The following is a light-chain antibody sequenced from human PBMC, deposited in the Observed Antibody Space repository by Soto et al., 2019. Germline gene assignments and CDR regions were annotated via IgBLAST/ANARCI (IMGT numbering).Light chain of an antibody. V-gene: IGKV1-27*01. CDR1: QGIRNI. Sequence: DIQMTQSPPSLSASVGDRVTITCRASQGIRNIVAWYQQKPGKAPKLLIYAASTLQSGVPSRFSGSGSGTDFTLTINSLQPEDVATYSCQKYSSVPVFGPGTKVEIK. CDR3: QKYSSVPV. J-gene: IGKJ3*01. CDR2: AAS.